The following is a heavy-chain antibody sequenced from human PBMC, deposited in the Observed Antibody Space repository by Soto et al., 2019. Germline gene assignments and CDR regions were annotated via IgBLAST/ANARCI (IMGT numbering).Heavy chain of an antibody. CDR1: GGNFNPSW. Sequence: GEFLTISCRSSGGNFNPSWNDWVRPMPGKGLEWMGRIYPGDSDTRYSPSFQGQVIISVDKSNNTAYLQWSSLKASDTAIYFCSRRLQRTAVTSNWFDPWGQGTLVTVSS. J-gene: IGHJ5*02. CDR2: IYPGDSDT. V-gene: IGHV5-51*01. D-gene: IGHD4-17*01. CDR3: SRRLQRTAVTSNWFDP.